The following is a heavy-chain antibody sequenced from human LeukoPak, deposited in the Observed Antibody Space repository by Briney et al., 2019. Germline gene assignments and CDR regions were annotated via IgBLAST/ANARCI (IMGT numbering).Heavy chain of an antibody. CDR1: GGSISSYY. CDR3: ARERGTYSGSYLWYFDY. V-gene: IGHV4-59*01. CDR2: IYYSGST. J-gene: IGHJ4*02. D-gene: IGHD1-26*01. Sequence: SETLSLTCTVSGGSISSYYWSWIRQPPGKGLEWIGYIYYSGSTNYNPSLKSRVTISVDTSKNQFSLELSSVTAADTAVYYCARERGTYSGSYLWYFDYWGQGTLVTVSS.